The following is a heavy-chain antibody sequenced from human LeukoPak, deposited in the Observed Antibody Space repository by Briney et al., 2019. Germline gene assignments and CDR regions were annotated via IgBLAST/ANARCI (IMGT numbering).Heavy chain of an antibody. D-gene: IGHD3/OR15-3a*01. CDR3: AREDFWTGYYTGMEFDY. J-gene: IGHJ4*02. Sequence: GGSLRLSCAASGFTFSRHWMSWVRQAPGEGLEWVANIKQDGSEKYYVDSVKGRFTISRDNAKNSLYLQMNSLRAEDTAVYFCAREDFWTGYYTGMEFDYWGQGTLVAASS. CDR2: IKQDGSEK. V-gene: IGHV3-7*01. CDR1: GFTFSRHW.